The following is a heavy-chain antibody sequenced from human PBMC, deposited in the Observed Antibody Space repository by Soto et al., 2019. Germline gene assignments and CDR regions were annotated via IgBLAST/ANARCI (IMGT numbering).Heavy chain of an antibody. CDR3: ASGGNWFDP. Sequence: PSETLSLTCNVSGGSISNYYWTWVRQSPEKGLEWIGYMYYNGNINYNPSLKSRVTISIDTSKNQFSLTLQSVTAADTAVYYCASGGNWFDPWCQGVLVTVSS. CDR2: MYYNGNI. D-gene: IGHD3-16*01. V-gene: IGHV4-59*01. CDR1: GGSISNYY. J-gene: IGHJ5*02.